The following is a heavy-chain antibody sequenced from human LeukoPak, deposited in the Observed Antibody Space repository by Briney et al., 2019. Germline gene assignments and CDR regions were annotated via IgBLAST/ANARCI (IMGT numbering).Heavy chain of an antibody. CDR3: ARDEEYSSWADWFDP. J-gene: IGHJ5*02. V-gene: IGHV4-38-2*02. CDR2: IYHSGST. Sequence: SETLSLTCTVPGYSISSGYYWGWIRQPPGKGLEWIGSIYHSGSTYYNPSLKSRVTISVDTSKNQFSLKLSSVTAADTAVYYCARDEEYSSWADWFDPWGQGTLVTVSS. CDR1: GYSISSGYY. D-gene: IGHD6-6*01.